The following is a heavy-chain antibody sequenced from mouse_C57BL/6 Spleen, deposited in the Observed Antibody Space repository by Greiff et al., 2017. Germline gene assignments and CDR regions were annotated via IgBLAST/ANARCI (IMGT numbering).Heavy chain of an antibody. CDR2: IYPGDGDT. Sequence: QVQLQQSGPELVKPGASVKISCKASGYAFSSSWMNWVKQRPGKGLEWIGRIYPGDGDTNYKLKFKGKATLTADKSSSTAYMQISSLTSEDAAVYFCARGTTVEPFDYWGQGTTLTVSS. CDR1: GYAFSSSW. J-gene: IGHJ2*01. V-gene: IGHV1-82*01. D-gene: IGHD1-1*01. CDR3: ARGTTVEPFDY.